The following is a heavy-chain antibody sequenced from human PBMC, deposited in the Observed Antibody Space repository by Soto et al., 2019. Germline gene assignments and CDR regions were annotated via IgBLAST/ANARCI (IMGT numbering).Heavy chain of an antibody. D-gene: IGHD3-22*01. CDR3: AREAIIVIAAPEYYFDY. V-gene: IGHV3-66*01. J-gene: IGHJ4*02. Sequence: GGSLRLSCAASGFDVSNTDMSWVRQAPGKGLEWVSVIYSGGYTNYAGSMKGRFIVSRDSPKNTLYLQMDSLRAEDTAVYYCAREAIIVIAAPEYYFDYWGQGTLVTVSS. CDR1: GFDVSNTD. CDR2: IYSGGYT.